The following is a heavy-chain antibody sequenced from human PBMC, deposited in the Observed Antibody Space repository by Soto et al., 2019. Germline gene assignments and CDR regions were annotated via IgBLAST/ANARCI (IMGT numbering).Heavy chain of an antibody. Sequence: PGGSLRLSCAASGFTFDDYGMSWVRQAPGKGLEWVSGINWNGGSTGYADSVKGRFTISRDNAKNSLFLQMNSLRDEDTAVYYCAGARSLGSNWYYCFGLRGQGSRGTVSS. V-gene: IGHV3-20*04. J-gene: IGHJ4*02. CDR1: GFTFDDYG. D-gene: IGHD6-13*01. CDR3: AGARSLGSNWYYCFGL. CDR2: INWNGGST.